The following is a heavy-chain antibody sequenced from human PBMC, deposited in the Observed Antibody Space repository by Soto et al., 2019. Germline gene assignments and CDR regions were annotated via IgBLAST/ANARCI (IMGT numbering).Heavy chain of an antibody. Sequence: EVQVVESGGGLVQPGGSLRLSCAASGFTFSSNSMNWVRQAPGEGLEWISYISSSSSTIYADSVKGRFTISRDNANNSRYLQMNSLRDEDTAVYYCARVIWSGHLTSDLWGQGTLVTVSS. D-gene: IGHD3-3*01. CDR1: GFTFSSNS. CDR3: ARVIWSGHLTSDL. V-gene: IGHV3-48*02. CDR2: ISSSSSTI. J-gene: IGHJ5*02.